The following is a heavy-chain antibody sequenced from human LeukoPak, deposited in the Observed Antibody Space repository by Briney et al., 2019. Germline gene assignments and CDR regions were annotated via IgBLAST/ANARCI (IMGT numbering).Heavy chain of an antibody. Sequence: SETLSLTCTVSGGSISSSNFYWGWIRQPPGKGLEWIGSIYYSGSTFYNPSLKSRVTISVDTSKNQFSLKLSSVTAADTAVYYCARHETTMVNAVLDYWGQGTLVTVSS. CDR2: IYYSGST. D-gene: IGHD5-18*01. J-gene: IGHJ4*02. CDR3: ARHETTMVNAVLDY. CDR1: GGSISSSNFY. V-gene: IGHV4-39*01.